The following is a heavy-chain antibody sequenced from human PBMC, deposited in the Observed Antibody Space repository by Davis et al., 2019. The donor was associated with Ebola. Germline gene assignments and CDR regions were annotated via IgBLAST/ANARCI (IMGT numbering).Heavy chain of an antibody. CDR2: IIPIFDTA. CDR1: GGTFSSYA. Sequence: AASVKVSCKASGGTFSSYAISWVRQAPGQGLEWMGGIIPIFDTAKYAQKFQGRVTIIADESTSTAYMELSSLRSEDTAVYYCARDSGGYRHYYYYYMDVWGKGTTVTVSS. CDR3: ARDSGGYRHYYYYYMDV. V-gene: IGHV1-69*13. D-gene: IGHD2-15*01. J-gene: IGHJ6*03.